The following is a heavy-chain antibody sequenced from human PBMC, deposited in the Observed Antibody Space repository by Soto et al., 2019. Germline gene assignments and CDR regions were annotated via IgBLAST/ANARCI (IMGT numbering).Heavy chain of an antibody. CDR2: IWYDGSNK. Sequence: PGGSLRLSCAASGFTFSSYGMHWVRQAPGKGLEWVAVIWYDGSNKYYADSVKGRFTISRDNSKNTLYLQMNSLRAEDTAVYYCARDSRVFYDFWSGSNNWFDPWGQGTLVTVSS. D-gene: IGHD3-3*01. CDR1: GFTFSSYG. J-gene: IGHJ5*02. V-gene: IGHV3-33*01. CDR3: ARDSRVFYDFWSGSNNWFDP.